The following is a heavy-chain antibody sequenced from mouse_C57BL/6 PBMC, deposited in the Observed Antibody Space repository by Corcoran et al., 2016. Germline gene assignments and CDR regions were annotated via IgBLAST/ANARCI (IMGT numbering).Heavy chain of an antibody. CDR1: GYTFTDYY. V-gene: IGHV1-26*01. J-gene: IGHJ1*03. D-gene: IGHD1-1*01. CDR2: INPNNGGT. CDR3: ARKSITTVVYWYFDV. Sequence: EVQLQQSGPELVKPGASVKISCKASGYTFTDYYMNWVKQSHGKSLEWIGDINPNNGGTSYNQKFKGKATLTVDKSSSTAYMELRSLTSEDSAVYYCARKSITTVVYWYFDVWGTGTTVTVSS.